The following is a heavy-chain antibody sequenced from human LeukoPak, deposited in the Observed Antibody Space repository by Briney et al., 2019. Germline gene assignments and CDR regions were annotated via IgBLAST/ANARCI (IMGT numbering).Heavy chain of an antibody. Sequence: ASVKVSCKASRYTSTGYYMHCVRQAPEQRHEWMVWINPNSGGTHDAQKFQGGVTMTRDTSTSTGYMSLSRLRSDDTAVYYCARVLTGKYYDYVWGSYEGYFDYWGQGTLVTVSS. D-gene: IGHD3-16*01. CDR3: ARVLTGKYYDYVWGSYEGYFDY. J-gene: IGHJ4*02. CDR2: INPNSGGT. CDR1: RYTSTGYY. V-gene: IGHV1-2*02.